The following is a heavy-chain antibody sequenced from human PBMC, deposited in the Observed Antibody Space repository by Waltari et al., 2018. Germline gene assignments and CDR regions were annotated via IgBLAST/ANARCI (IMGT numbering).Heavy chain of an antibody. CDR2: VHHRGKT. CDR1: GDSISGNYW. J-gene: IGHJ4*02. Sequence: QVQLQESGQGLVKPSGTLSLTCAVSGDSISGNYWWSWVRQSPEKGLEWIGQVHHRGKTHYNPSLQSRVTISLDKPKTQFSLNLISVTAADTAVYYCAGDRAIGLFFDYWGRGTLVTVSS. CDR3: AGDRAIGLFFDY. D-gene: IGHD2-2*01. V-gene: IGHV4-4*02.